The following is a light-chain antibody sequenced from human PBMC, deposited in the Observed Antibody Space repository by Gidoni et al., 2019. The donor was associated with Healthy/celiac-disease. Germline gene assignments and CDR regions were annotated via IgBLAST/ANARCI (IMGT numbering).Light chain of an antibody. CDR1: QGISNY. V-gene: IGKV1-27*01. CDR3: QKYNSAPRGFT. Sequence: DIQMTQSPSYLSASVADRVTITCRASQGISNYLAWYQQKPGKVLKLLIYAASTLQSGVPSRFSGSGSGTDFTLTISSLQPEDVATYYCQKYNSAPRGFTFGPGTKVDIK. CDR2: AAS. J-gene: IGKJ3*01.